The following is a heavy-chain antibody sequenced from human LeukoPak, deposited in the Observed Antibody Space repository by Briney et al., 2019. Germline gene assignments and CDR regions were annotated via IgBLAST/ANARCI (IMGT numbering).Heavy chain of an antibody. J-gene: IGHJ6*03. V-gene: IGHV4-39*01. D-gene: IGHD2-2*01. CDR1: GGSISSRNYY. CDR2: VYYTGTT. Sequence: SETLSLTCTVSGGSISSRNYYWGWIRQPPGKGLEWIGGVYYTGTTYSNPSLKSRVTISVDTSKNQFSLRLSSVTAADTAVYYCARRYCSGADCYGGDSFYYMDVWGKGTTVTISS. CDR3: ARRYCSGADCYGGDSFYYMDV.